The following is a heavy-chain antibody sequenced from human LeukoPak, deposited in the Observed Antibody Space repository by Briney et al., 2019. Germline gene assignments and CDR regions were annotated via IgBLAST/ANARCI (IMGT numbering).Heavy chain of an antibody. Sequence: GGSLRPSCAASGFTFSSYEMNWVRQAPGKGLEWVSYISSSGSTIYYADSVKGRFTISRDNAKNSLYLQMNSLRAEDTAVYYCARDLPGGDGYYFDYWGQGTLVTVSS. CDR1: GFTFSSYE. CDR3: ARDLPGGDGYYFDY. CDR2: ISSSGSTI. D-gene: IGHD3-16*01. V-gene: IGHV3-48*03. J-gene: IGHJ4*02.